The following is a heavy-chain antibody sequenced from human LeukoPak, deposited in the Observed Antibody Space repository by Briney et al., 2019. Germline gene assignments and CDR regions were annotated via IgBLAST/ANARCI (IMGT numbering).Heavy chain of an antibody. J-gene: IGHJ5*02. Sequence: SETLSLTCTVSGYSISSGYYWGWIRPPPGKGLEWIGSIYHSGSTYSNPSLKSRVTISRDTSKNQFSLKLTSVTAADTAVYYCARDGFNYYFVSGTPNWFDPWGQGTLVTVSS. CDR3: ARDGFNYYFVSGTPNWFDP. CDR1: GYSISSGYY. D-gene: IGHD3-10*01. CDR2: IYHSGST. V-gene: IGHV4-38-2*02.